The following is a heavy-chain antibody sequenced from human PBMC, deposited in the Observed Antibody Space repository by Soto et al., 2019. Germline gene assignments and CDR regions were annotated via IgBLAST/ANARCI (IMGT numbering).Heavy chain of an antibody. CDR3: AATSMAVGDSGYYGLDV. V-gene: IGHV1-58*02. D-gene: IGHD6-19*01. J-gene: IGHJ6*02. CDR1: GFTFSTPA. Sequence: SVKVSCKAYGFTFSTPAMQWARQARGQSLEWIGWIVVGSGHINYAQQLPVRVTITRDMSTGSVYMELSSLRSEDTAVYYCAATSMAVGDSGYYGLDVWGQGTTVTVSS. CDR2: IVVGSGHI.